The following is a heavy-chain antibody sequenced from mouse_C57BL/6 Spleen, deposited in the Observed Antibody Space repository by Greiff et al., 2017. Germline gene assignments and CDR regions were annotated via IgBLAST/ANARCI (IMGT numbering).Heavy chain of an antibody. D-gene: IGHD2-3*01. CDR1: GYTFTSYG. J-gene: IGHJ2*01. V-gene: IGHV1-81*01. CDR3: ARLGYDGYYAIDY. Sequence: QVQLKESGAELARPGASVKLSCKASGYTFTSYGISWVKQRTGQGLEWIGEIYPRSGNTYYNEKFKGKATLTADKSSSTAYMELRSLTSEDSAVYFCARLGYDGYYAIDYWGQGTTLTVSS. CDR2: IYPRSGNT.